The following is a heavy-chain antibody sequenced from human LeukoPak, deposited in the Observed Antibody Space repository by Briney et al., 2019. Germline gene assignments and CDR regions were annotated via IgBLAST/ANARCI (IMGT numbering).Heavy chain of an antibody. J-gene: IGHJ4*02. D-gene: IGHD6-13*01. CDR1: GGSFSGYY. CDR2: INHSGST. V-gene: IGHV4-34*01. CDR3: ASRIAAAAPSDY. Sequence: SETLSLTCAVYGGSFSGYYWSWIRQPPGKGLEWIGEINHSGSTNYNPSLKSRVTISVDTSKNQFSLMLSSVTAADTAVYYCASRIAAAAPSDYWGQGTLVTVSS.